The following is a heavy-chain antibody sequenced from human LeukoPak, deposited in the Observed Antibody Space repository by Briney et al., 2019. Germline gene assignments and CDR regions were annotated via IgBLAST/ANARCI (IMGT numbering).Heavy chain of an antibody. D-gene: IGHD7-27*01. V-gene: IGHV3-23*01. J-gene: IGHJ4*02. CDR1: GFTFSTYA. CDR3: AKVDVNAGDWRFDY. CDR2: ISGNGVST. Sequence: GGSLSLFCAVSGFTFSTYAMTWVRQASGKGLEWVSAISGNGVSTYYADSVKGRFTISRDNSKNTLYLQMNSLRADDTAVYYCAKVDVNAGDWRFDYWGQGTLVTVSS.